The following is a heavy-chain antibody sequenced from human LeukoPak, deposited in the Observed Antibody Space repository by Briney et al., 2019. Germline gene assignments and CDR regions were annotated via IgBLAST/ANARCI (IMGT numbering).Heavy chain of an antibody. CDR2: ISSSSSYI. V-gene: IGHV3-21*01. D-gene: IGHD2-21*02. Sequence: PGGSLRLSCAASGFTFSSYSMNWVRQAPGKGLEWVSPISSSSSYIYYADSVKGRFTISRDNAKNSLYLQMNSLRAEDTAVYYCARGGSCGGDCYLYYMDVWGKGTTVTISS. J-gene: IGHJ6*03. CDR3: ARGGSCGGDCYLYYMDV. CDR1: GFTFSSYS.